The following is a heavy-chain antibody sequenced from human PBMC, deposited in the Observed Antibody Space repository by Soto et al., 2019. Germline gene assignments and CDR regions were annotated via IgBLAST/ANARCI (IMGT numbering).Heavy chain of an antibody. J-gene: IGHJ2*01. CDR3: FLKAGHVIRYSPPVSAFLLNRSFD. Sequence: KVKCVDLGVPCIIYEISWVRQAPGKGVEWVSVISGSDGSTYYADSVKGRFTISRDNSKNTLFLQMNSLRGEDTAVYYCFLKAGHVIRYSPPVSAFLLNRSFD. V-gene: IGHV3-23*01. CDR1: GVPCIIYE. D-gene: IGHD3-9*01. CDR2: ISGSDGST.